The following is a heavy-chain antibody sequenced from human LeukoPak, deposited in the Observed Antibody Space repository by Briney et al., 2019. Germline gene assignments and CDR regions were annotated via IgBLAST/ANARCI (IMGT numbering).Heavy chain of an antibody. CDR1: GGSISSSSYY. CDR3: ARHSYSSSWYAGY. D-gene: IGHD6-13*01. CDR2: IYYSGST. V-gene: IGHV4-39*01. J-gene: IGHJ4*02. Sequence: SETLSLTCTVSGGSISSSSYYWGWIRQPPGKGLEWIGSIYYSGSTYYNPSLKSRVTISVDTSKNQFSLKLSSVTAAGTAVYYCARHSYSSSWYAGYWGQGTLVTVSS.